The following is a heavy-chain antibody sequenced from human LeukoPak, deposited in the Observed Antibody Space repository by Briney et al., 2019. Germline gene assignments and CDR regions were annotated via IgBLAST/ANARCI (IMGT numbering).Heavy chain of an antibody. CDR3: AKQIYYYDSSGYVY. D-gene: IGHD3-22*01. Sequence: PSETLSLTCTVSGGSISSGGYYWSWIRQPPGKGLEWIGYIYHSGSTYYNPSLKSRVTISVDRSKNQFSLKLSSVTAADTAVYYCAKQIYYYDSSGYVYWGQGTLVTVSS. CDR1: GGSISSGGYY. CDR2: IYHSGST. V-gene: IGHV4-30-2*01. J-gene: IGHJ4*02.